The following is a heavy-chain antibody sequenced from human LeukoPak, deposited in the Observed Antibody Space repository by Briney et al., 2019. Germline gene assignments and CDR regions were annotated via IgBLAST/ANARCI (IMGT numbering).Heavy chain of an antibody. V-gene: IGHV3-74*01. CDR3: ARGASSGYRIDY. CDR2: ISKDGSTT. CDR1: GFTFNIYW. D-gene: IGHD5-18*01. Sequence: GGSLRLSCAASGFTFNIYWMHWVRQAPGKGLVWVSRISKDGSTTNYADSVKGRFTISRDNAKNTLYLQMNSLTAEDTALYYCARGASSGYRIDYWGQGTLVTVSS. J-gene: IGHJ4*02.